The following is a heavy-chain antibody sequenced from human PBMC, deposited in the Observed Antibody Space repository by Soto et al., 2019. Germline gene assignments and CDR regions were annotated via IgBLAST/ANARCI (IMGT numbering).Heavy chain of an antibody. CDR2: IYYSGST. J-gene: IGHJ5*02. V-gene: IGHV4-59*08. CDR3: ARGGERSWIQLWS. CDR1: GGSISCYY. D-gene: IGHD5-18*01. Sequence: QVQLQESGPGLVKPSETLSLTCTVSGGSISCYYWSWIRQPPGKGLEWIGYIYYSGSTNYNPSFERRVTISVDTSKNQFALNLSSVTAADTAVYYCARGGERSWIQLWSWGQGTLVTVSS.